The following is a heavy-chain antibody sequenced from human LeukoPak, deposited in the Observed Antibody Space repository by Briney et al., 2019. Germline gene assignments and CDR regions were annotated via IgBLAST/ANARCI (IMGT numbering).Heavy chain of an antibody. D-gene: IGHD3-22*01. Sequence: GGSLRLSCAASGFTFSSYGMHWVRQAPGKGLEWVAVIWYDGSNKYYADSVKGRFTISRDNSKNTLYLQMNSLRAEDTAVYFWARGRSGYYFEYWGQGTLVTVSS. CDR1: GFTFSSYG. V-gene: IGHV3-33*01. J-gene: IGHJ4*02. CDR3: ARGRSGYYFEY. CDR2: IWYDGSNK.